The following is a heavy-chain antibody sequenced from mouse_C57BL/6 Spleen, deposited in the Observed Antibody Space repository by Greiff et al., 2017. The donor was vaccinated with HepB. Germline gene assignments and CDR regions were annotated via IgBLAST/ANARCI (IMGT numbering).Heavy chain of an antibody. CDR1: GFTFSSYT. D-gene: IGHD2-4*01. Sequence: EVKLVESGGGLVKPGGSLKLSCAASGFTFSSYTMSWVRQTPEKRLEWVATISGGGGNTYYPDSVKGRFTISRDNAKNTLYLQMSSLRSEDTALYYWARPRSTMITSWYFDVWGTGTTVTVSS. CDR2: ISGGGGNT. CDR3: ARPRSTMITSWYFDV. V-gene: IGHV5-9*01. J-gene: IGHJ1*03.